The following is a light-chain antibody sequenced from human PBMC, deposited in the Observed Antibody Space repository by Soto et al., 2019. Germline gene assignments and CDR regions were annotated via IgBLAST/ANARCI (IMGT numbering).Light chain of an antibody. J-gene: IGKJ2*01. V-gene: IGKV2-28*01. CDR1: QSLLHSNGYNY. CDR2: LGS. Sequence: DIVMTQSPLSLPVTPGEPASISCRSSQSLLHSNGYNYLNWYLQKPGQSPQLLIYLGSSRASGVPDRFSGSGSGKDFTLKISRVEAEDVGVYYCMQALQTPYTFGQGTKLEIK. CDR3: MQALQTPYT.